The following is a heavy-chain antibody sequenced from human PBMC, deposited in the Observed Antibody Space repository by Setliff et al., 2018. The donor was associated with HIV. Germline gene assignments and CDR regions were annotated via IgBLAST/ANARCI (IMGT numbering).Heavy chain of an antibody. V-gene: IGHV4-38-2*01. J-gene: IGHJ4*02. CDR3: ARVRGSSGGYVFDY. Sequence: SETLSLTCAVSGYSISSCYYWGWIRQPPGKGLEWIGTIYHSGSTYYNPSLKSRLTISVDTSKNQFSLKLNSVTAAATAVYYCARVRGSSGGYVFDYWGQGTLVTVSS. D-gene: IGHD6-19*01. CDR2: IYHSGST. CDR1: GYSISSCYY.